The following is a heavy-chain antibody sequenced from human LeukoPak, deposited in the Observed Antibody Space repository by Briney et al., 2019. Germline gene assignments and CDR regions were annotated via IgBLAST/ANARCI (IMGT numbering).Heavy chain of an antibody. J-gene: IGHJ3*01. CDR3: ARHQGHLKATDACYR. CDR1: LVTFSDYY. Sequence: PGGSLRLSSEASLVTFSDYYMSSSRQAPGKGLEWVSYISSTGSYTNYPDSVKGRFTISRDNAKNSLDLQMNSLRAEDTAVHYRARHQGHLKATDACYRWGPGTLVTVSS. CDR2: ISSTGSYT. D-gene: IGHD5-12*01. V-gene: IGHV3-11*03.